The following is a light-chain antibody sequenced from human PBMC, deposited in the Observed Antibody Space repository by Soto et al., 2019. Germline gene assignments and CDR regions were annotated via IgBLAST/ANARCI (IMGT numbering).Light chain of an antibody. CDR2: EVG. CDR3: CSYASCSIYV. J-gene: IGLJ1*01. Sequence: SALTQPASVSGSPGQSITISCTGTSSDVGAFNYVSWYLQYPGKAPKLMIYEVGNRPSGVSNRFSGSKSGNTASLTISGLQAEDEADYYCCSYASCSIYVFGTGTKLTVL. CDR1: SSDVGAFNY. V-gene: IGLV2-14*01.